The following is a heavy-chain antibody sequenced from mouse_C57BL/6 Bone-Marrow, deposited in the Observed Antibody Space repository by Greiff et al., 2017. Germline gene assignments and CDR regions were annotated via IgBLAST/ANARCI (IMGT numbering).Heavy chain of an antibody. J-gene: IGHJ1*03. V-gene: IGHV1-50*01. CDR3: ANYPYWYFDV. D-gene: IGHD5-5*01. CDR1: GYTFTSYW. CDR2: IDPSDSYT. Sequence: QVQLQQPGAELVKPGASVKLSCKASGYTFTSYWMQWVKQRPGQGLEWIGEIDPSDSYTNYNQKFKGKATLTVDTSSSTAYMQLSSLTSEDSAVYYCANYPYWYFDVWGTGTTVTVSS.